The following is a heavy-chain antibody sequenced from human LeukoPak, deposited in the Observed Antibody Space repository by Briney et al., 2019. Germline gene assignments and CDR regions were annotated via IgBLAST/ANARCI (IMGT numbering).Heavy chain of an antibody. CDR2: INTDGSGT. CDR1: GFTFSNYW. V-gene: IGHV3-74*01. J-gene: IGHJ4*02. Sequence: GGSLRLSCAASGFTFSNYWMHWVRQAPGKGLVWVSRINTDGSGTSYADSVKGRFTISRDNAKNTLYLQMHSLRAEDTAVYYCARGFESSGYSYFAYWGQGTLVTVSS. D-gene: IGHD3-22*01. CDR3: ARGFESSGYSYFAY.